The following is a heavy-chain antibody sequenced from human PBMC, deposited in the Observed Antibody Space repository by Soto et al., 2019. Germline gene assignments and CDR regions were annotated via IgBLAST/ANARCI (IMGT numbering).Heavy chain of an antibody. J-gene: IGHJ4*02. CDR3: AKGIAAAGRGGFDY. CDR2: IYHSGST. D-gene: IGHD6-13*01. CDR1: DGSISSSNW. V-gene: IGHV4-4*02. Sequence: SETLSLTCAVSDGSISSSNWWSWVRQPPGKGLEWIGEIYHSGSTNYNPSLKSRVTISVDKSKNQFSLKLSSVTAADTAVYYCAKGIAAAGRGGFDYWGQGTLVTVSS.